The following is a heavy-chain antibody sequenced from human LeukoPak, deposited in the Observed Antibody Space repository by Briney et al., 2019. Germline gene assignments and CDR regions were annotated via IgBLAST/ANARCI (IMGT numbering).Heavy chain of an antibody. CDR3: AKDDILTGYALDY. CDR1: GFTFSGYG. CDR2: IRNDGSNK. V-gene: IGHV3-30*02. Sequence: GGSLRLSCAASGFTFSGYGMHWVRQAPGKGLKWVAFIRNDGSNKYYAGSMKGRFTISRDNSKNTLYLQINSLRTEDTAIDYCAKDDILTGYALDYWGQGTLVTVSS. D-gene: IGHD3-9*01. J-gene: IGHJ4*02.